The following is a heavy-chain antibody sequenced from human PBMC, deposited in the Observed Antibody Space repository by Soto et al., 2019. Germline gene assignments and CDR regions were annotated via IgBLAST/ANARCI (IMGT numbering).Heavy chain of an antibody. Sequence: GGSLRLSCAASGFTFSSYEMNWVRQAPGKGLEWVSYISSSGSTIYYADSVKGRFTISRDNAKNSLYLQMNSLRAEDTAVYYCARERCSSPSCYTFDYWGQGTLVTVSS. J-gene: IGHJ4*02. V-gene: IGHV3-48*03. CDR2: ISSSGSTI. CDR1: GFTFSSYE. CDR3: ARERCSSPSCYTFDY. D-gene: IGHD2-2*02.